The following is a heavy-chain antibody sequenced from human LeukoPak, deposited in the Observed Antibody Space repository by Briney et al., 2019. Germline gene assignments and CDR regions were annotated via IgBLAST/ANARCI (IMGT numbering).Heavy chain of an antibody. D-gene: IGHD6-6*01. V-gene: IGHV1-2*02. CDR2: INPYSGGT. Sequence: SVKVSCKTSGYSFTDYYMHWVRQAPGQGLEWMGLINPYSGGTRSARKFQGRGTMNGDTSISTVYMQVRWLTYDDTAIYYCARADRLHGGPYLIGPWGQGTLVTVSS. CDR3: ARADRLHGGPYLIGP. CDR1: GYSFTDYY. J-gene: IGHJ5*02.